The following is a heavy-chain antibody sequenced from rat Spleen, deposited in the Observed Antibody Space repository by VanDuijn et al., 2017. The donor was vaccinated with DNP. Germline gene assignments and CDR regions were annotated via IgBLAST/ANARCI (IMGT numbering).Heavy chain of an antibody. Sequence: EVQLVESGGGLVQPGSSLKLSSAASGFTFSAYYVARVRQAPAKGLEWVAYIGSPAYAPYYGDSVKGRFTISRDNAKSTLYLQMNSLRSEDMATYYCVRWNSGHFDYWGQGVMVTVSS. CDR2: IGSPAYAP. CDR1: GFTFSAYY. D-gene: IGHD4-3*01. CDR3: VRWNSGHFDY. J-gene: IGHJ2*01. V-gene: IGHV5-22*01.